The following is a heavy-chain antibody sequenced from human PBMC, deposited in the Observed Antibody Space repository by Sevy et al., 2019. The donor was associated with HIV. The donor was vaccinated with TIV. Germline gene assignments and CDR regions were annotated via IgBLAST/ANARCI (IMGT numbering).Heavy chain of an antibody. CDR2: IWYDGSNK. V-gene: IGHV3-33*01. Sequence: GGSLRLSCAASGFTFSSYGMHWVRQAPGKGLEWVAVIWYDGSNKYYVDSVKGRFTISRDNSKNTLYLQMNSLRAEDTAVYYCARDRIRGSYYYYGMDVWGQGTTVTVSS. CDR3: ARDRIRGSYYYYGMDV. D-gene: IGHD3-3*02. J-gene: IGHJ6*02. CDR1: GFTFSSYG.